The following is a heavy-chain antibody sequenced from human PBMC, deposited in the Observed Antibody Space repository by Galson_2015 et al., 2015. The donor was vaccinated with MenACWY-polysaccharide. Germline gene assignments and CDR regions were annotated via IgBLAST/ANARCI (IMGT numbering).Heavy chain of an antibody. D-gene: IGHD2-15*01. CDR1: GSRFSHSG. V-gene: IGHV3-33*01. Sequence: LRLSCAASGSRFSHSGMHWVRQAPGKGLEWVAVIQYDGSKIVYADSVKGRFTISRDNSKNTLFLEMNSLGAEDTAVYYCAREGSRIVFHAFDTWGQGTMFTVSS. CDR2: IQYDGSKI. J-gene: IGHJ3*02. CDR3: AREGSRIVFHAFDT.